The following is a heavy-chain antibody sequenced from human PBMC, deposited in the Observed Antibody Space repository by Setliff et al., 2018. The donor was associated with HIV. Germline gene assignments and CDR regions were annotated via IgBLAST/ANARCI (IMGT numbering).Heavy chain of an antibody. D-gene: IGHD3-16*01. Sequence: PSETLSLTCTVSGDSINGYFWSWIRQPAGKGLEWIGRIFTSGITNYSPSLKSRVTMSADTSKNQFSLNLNSVTAADTAVYYCAREPKGGDGRALDYWGQGTLVTVSS. CDR2: IFTSGIT. V-gene: IGHV4-4*07. CDR3: AREPKGGDGRALDY. J-gene: IGHJ4*02. CDR1: GDSINGYF.